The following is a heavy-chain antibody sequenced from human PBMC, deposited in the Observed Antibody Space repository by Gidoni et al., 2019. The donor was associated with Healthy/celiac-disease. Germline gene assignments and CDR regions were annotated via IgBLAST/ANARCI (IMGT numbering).Heavy chain of an antibody. CDR3: ARVPPQYYYDSSGYSPFDY. J-gene: IGHJ4*02. D-gene: IGHD3-22*01. CDR2: INPNSGGT. V-gene: IGHV1-2*06. CDR1: VYTFTGYY. Sequence: QVQLVQSGAEVKKPGASVTVSCKASVYTFTGYYMQWVRQAPGQGLEWMGRINPNSGGTNYAQKFQGRVTMTRDTSISTAYMELSRLRSDDTAVYYCARVPPQYYYDSSGYSPFDYWGQGTLVSVSS.